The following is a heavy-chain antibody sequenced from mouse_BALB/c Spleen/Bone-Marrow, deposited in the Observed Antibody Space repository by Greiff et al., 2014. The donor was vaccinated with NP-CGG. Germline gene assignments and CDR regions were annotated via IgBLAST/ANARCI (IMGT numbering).Heavy chain of an antibody. CDR3: ARFAGTPYTMDY. D-gene: IGHD4-1*01. Sequence: EVQLQQSGPDLVKPSQSLSLTCTVTGYSITSYYSWHWIRQFPGNKLEWMGYIHYSGITVYNPSLKSRISITRDTSNSQFFLQLNSVTTEDTATYYCARFAGTPYTMDYWGQGTSVTVSS. J-gene: IGHJ4*01. CDR2: IHYSGIT. V-gene: IGHV3-1*02. CDR1: GYSITSYYS.